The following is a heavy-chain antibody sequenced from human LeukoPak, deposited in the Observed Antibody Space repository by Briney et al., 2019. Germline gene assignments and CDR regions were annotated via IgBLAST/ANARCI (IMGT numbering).Heavy chain of an antibody. J-gene: IGHJ4*02. CDR3: ARAPLLEWPPGCFDY. CDR2: IYPDDSDT. Sequence: GESLKISCKGSGYSFTSYWIGWVRQMPGKGLEWMWIIYPDDSDTTYSPSFQGQVTISADKSISTAYLQWSSLKASDTAMYYCARAPLLEWPPGCFDYWGQGTLVTVSS. CDR1: GYSFTSYW. D-gene: IGHD3-3*01. V-gene: IGHV5-51*01.